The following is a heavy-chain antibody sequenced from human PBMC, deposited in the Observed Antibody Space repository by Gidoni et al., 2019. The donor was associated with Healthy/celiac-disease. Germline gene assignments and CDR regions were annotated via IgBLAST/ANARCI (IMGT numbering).Heavy chain of an antibody. CDR1: GYTFTGYY. CDR2: INPNSGGT. CDR3: ARGDTPFRSIVGATTVDAFDI. V-gene: IGHV1-2*04. Sequence: QVQLVQSGAEVKKPGASVKVSCKASGYTFTGYYMHWVRQAPGQGLEWMGWINPNSGGTNYAQKFQGWVTMTRDTSISTAYMELSRLRSDDTAVYYCARGDTPFRSIVGATTVDAFDIWGQGTMVTVSS. J-gene: IGHJ3*02. D-gene: IGHD1-26*01.